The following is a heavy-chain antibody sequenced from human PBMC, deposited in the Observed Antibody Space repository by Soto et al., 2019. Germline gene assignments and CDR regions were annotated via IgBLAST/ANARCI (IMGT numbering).Heavy chain of an antibody. CDR2: IIPMFGTT. V-gene: IGHV1-69*01. Sequence: QVQLVQSGAEVKTPGSSVKVSCKASGGTFSSYTISWVRQAPGQGLEWMGEIIPMFGTTNYARNFQDRVTIPADESTATAYLELTSLRSEDTAIYYCAREVSYDGGGYSKFGCWGQGTQVSVSS. CDR3: AREVSYDGGGYSKFGC. D-gene: IGHD3-22*01. CDR1: GGTFSSYT. J-gene: IGHJ4*02.